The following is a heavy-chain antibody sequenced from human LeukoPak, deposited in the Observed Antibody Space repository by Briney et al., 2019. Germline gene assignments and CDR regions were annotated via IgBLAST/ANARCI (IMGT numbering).Heavy chain of an antibody. CDR1: GFTFSSYW. Sequence: GGSLRLSCAASGFTFSSYWMSWVRQAPGKGLEWVANIKQDGSENYYVDSVKGRFTISRDNAKNSLYLQMNSLRAEDTAVYYCARGGTYNYYVFPYWGQGTLVTVSS. CDR3: ARGGTYNYYVFPY. D-gene: IGHD5-24*01. CDR2: IKQDGSEN. J-gene: IGHJ4*02. V-gene: IGHV3-7*01.